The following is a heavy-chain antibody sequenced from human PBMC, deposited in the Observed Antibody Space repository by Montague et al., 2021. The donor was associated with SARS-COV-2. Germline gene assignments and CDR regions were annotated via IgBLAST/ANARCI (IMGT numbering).Heavy chain of an antibody. Sequence: PALVKPTQTLTLTCTFSGFSLSTSGMCVSWIRQPPGKVLEWLARIDWDDDKYYSTSLETRLTISKDTSKNQVVLTMTNMDTVDTATYYCAREIAAAPDYWGQGTLVTVSS. CDR3: AREIAAAPDY. J-gene: IGHJ4*02. V-gene: IGHV2-70*11. CDR1: GFSLSTSGMC. CDR2: IDWDDDK. D-gene: IGHD6-13*01.